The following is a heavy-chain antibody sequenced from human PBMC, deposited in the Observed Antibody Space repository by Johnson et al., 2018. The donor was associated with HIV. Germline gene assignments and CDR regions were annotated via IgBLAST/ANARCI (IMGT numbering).Heavy chain of an antibody. CDR3: ARDPLTPAGSDAFDI. Sequence: QVQLVESGGGLVKPGGSLRLSCAASGFTFSDYYMSWIRQAPGQGLEWVSYISSSGSTIYDADSVKGRFTISRDNAKNSLYLQMNSRRAEDTAVYYCARDPLTPAGSDAFDIWGQGTMVTVSS. CDR2: ISSSGSTI. V-gene: IGHV3-11*04. D-gene: IGHD4-17*01. CDR1: GFTFSDYY. J-gene: IGHJ3*02.